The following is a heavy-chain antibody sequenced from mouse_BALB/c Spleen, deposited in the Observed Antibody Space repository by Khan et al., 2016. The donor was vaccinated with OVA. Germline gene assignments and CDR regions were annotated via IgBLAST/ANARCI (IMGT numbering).Heavy chain of an antibody. CDR1: GFSLTTYG. V-gene: IGHV2-2*01. CDR3: ARNSYMYDLTY. Sequence: QVQLQQSGPGLVQPSQSLSITCTVSGFSLTTYGVHWVRQSPGKGLEWLGLIWSGGNTDYNAAFISRLSITKDNSKSQVFFKMNSLQADDTAMYYCARNSYMYDLTYWGQGTLVTVSA. D-gene: IGHD2-14*01. CDR2: IWSGGNT. J-gene: IGHJ3*01.